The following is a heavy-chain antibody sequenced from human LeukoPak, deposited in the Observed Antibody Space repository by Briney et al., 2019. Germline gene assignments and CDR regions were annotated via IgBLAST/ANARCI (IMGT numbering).Heavy chain of an antibody. CDR3: ARQAAVAGSYYYGMDV. CDR2: IYYSGST. J-gene: IGHJ6*02. Sequence: SETLSLTCTVSGGSISSYYWSWIRQPPGKGLEWIGYIYYSGSTNYNPSLKSRVTISVDTSKNQFSLKLSSVTAADTAVYYCARQAAVAGSYYYGMDVWGQGTTVTVSS. D-gene: IGHD6-19*01. V-gene: IGHV4-59*08. CDR1: GGSISSYY.